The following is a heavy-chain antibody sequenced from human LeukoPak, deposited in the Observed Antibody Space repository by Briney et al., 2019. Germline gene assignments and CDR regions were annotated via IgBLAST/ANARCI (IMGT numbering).Heavy chain of an antibody. CDR3: ARGILNRGFIAGDAFDI. Sequence: GASVKVSCKASGGTFSSYAISWVRQAPGQGLEWMGRIIPILGIANYAQKFQGRVTITADKSTSTAYMELSSLRSEDTAVYYCARGILNRGFIAGDAFDIWGQGTMVTVSS. CDR1: GGTFSSYA. V-gene: IGHV1-69*04. J-gene: IGHJ3*02. D-gene: IGHD6-13*01. CDR2: IIPILGIA.